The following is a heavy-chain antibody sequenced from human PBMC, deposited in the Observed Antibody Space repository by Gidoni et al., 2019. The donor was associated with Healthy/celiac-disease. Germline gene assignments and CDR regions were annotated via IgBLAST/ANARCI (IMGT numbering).Heavy chain of an antibody. J-gene: IGHJ4*02. Sequence: EVQLLESGGGWVQPGGSLRLSCAASGCTFSSYAMSWVRQAPGKGLGWVSAFSGIGGSTSYADSVKGRFTISRDNSKNTLYLQMNSLRAEDTAVYYCAKGEAAGLNDYWGQGTLVTVSS. CDR3: AKGEAAGLNDY. CDR2: FSGIGGST. D-gene: IGHD6-13*01. CDR1: GCTFSSYA. V-gene: IGHV3-23*01.